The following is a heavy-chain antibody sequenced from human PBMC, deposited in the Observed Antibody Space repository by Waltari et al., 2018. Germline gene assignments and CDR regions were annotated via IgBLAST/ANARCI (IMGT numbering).Heavy chain of an antibody. CDR2: IHSSGST. D-gene: IGHD6-6*01. J-gene: IGHJ4*02. V-gene: IGHV4-4*07. CDR1: GDSIRGYY. Sequence: QVQLQESGPGLVKPSETLSLTCTVSGDSIRGYYWGWIRQPAGKVLEYIGRIHSSGSTNYNPSLKSRVTMSVDTSKNQFSLKLSSVTAADTAVYYCARTGGYSSSYLHFDYWGQGTLVTVSS. CDR3: ARTGGYSSSYLHFDY.